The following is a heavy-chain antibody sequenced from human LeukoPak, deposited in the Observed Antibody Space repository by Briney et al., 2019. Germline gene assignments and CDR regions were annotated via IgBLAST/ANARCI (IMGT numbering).Heavy chain of an antibody. D-gene: IGHD3-10*01. CDR2: ISWNSGSI. J-gene: IGHJ6*03. V-gene: IGHV3-9*01. CDR1: GFTFDDYA. Sequence: PGRSLRLSCAASGFTFDDYAMHWVRQAPGKGLEWVSGISWNSGSIGYADSVKGRFTISRDNAKNSLYLQMNSLRAEDTAVYYCAKAGGFAAYYYYYMDVWGKGTTVTVSS. CDR3: AKAGGFAAYYYYYMDV.